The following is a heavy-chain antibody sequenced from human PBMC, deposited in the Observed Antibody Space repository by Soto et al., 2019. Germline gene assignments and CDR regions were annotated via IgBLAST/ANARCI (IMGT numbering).Heavy chain of an antibody. CDR3: AKGTIAVAALSQYFQH. V-gene: IGHV3-23*01. J-gene: IGHJ1*01. D-gene: IGHD6-19*01. CDR2: ISGSGGST. CDR1: GFTFSSYA. Sequence: GGSLRLSCAASGFTFSSYAMSWVRQAPGKGLEWVSAISGSGGSTYYADSVKGRFTISRDNSKNTLYLQMKSLRAEDTAVYSCAKGTIAVAALSQYFQHWGQGTLVTVSS.